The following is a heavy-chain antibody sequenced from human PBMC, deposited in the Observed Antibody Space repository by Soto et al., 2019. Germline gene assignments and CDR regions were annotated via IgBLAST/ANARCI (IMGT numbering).Heavy chain of an antibody. J-gene: IGHJ5*02. CDR1: GFTFSSYA. CDR2: ISSNGGST. Sequence: PGGSLRLSCSASGFTFSSYAMHWVRQAPGKGLEYVSAISSNGGSTYYADSVKGRFTISRDNSKNTLYLQMSSLRAEGTAVYYCVKGNPLKYGDYKHNWFDPWGQGTLVTVSS. CDR3: VKGNPLKYGDYKHNWFDP. V-gene: IGHV3-64D*06. D-gene: IGHD4-17*01.